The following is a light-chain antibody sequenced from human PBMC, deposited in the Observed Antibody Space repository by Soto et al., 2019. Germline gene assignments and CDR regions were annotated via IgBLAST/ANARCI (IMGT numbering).Light chain of an antibody. Sequence: EIVMTQSPATLSVSPGERATLSCRARQSVSSNLAWYQQKPGQAPRLLIYGESTRATGIPARFSGSGSGTEFTLTISSLQSEDFAVYYCKQYNNWPRTFGQGTKVDIK. V-gene: IGKV3-15*01. CDR2: GES. CDR3: KQYNNWPRT. J-gene: IGKJ1*01. CDR1: QSVSSN.